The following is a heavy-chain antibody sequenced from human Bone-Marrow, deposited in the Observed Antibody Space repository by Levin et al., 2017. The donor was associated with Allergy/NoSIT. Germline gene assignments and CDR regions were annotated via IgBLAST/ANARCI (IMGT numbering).Heavy chain of an antibody. J-gene: IGHJ5*02. D-gene: IGHD6-13*01. CDR3: ASSYSSSWYRRNFDP. CDR1: GGSVSSGSYY. Sequence: GSLRLSCTVSGGSVSSGSYYWSWIRQPPGKGLEWIGYIYYSGSTNYNPSLKSRVTISVDTSKNQFSLKLSSVTAADTAVYYCASSYSSSWYRRNFDPWGQGTLVTVSS. CDR2: IYYSGST. V-gene: IGHV4-61*01.